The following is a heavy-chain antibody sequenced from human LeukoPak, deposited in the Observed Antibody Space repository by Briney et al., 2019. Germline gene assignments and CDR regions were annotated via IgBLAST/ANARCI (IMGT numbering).Heavy chain of an antibody. D-gene: IGHD6-13*01. CDR1: GFTFSSYS. CDR2: ISSSSSYI. J-gene: IGHJ4*02. Sequence: GGSLRLSCAAPGFTFSSYSMNWVRRAPGKGLEWVSSISSSSSYIYYADSVKGRFTISRDNAKNSLYLQMNSLRAEDTAVYYCARYIAAAGLSLDYWGQGTLVTVSS. CDR3: ARYIAAAGLSLDY. V-gene: IGHV3-21*01.